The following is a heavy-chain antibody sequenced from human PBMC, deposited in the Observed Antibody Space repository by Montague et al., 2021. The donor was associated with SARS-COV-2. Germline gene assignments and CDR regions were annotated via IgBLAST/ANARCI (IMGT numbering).Heavy chain of an antibody. CDR3: ARNRLSVFDF. CDR1: GFSLTTPGVS. D-gene: IGHD2/OR15-2a*01. J-gene: IGHJ4*02. CDR2: IDLTHYQ. Sequence: VKPTQTLTLTCSFSGFSLTTPGVSVGWIRQPPGRSLEWLALIDLTHYQYYSRSLGTRLTISPGTSKSQVVLTLTNVDTVDTATYYCARNRLSVFDFWGQGTLVTVSS. V-gene: IGHV2-70*01.